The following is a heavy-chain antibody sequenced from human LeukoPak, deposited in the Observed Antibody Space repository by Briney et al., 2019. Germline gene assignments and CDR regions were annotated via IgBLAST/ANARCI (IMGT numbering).Heavy chain of an antibody. Sequence: PGGSLRLSCAASGFTFSSYAMSWVRQAPGKGLEWVSIIYRGGSTYYADSVKGRFTISSDTSNNTLYLQMNSLRAEDTAVYYCARDGGWGAAVMFSINYYYYGMDVWGQGTTVTVSS. V-gene: IGHV3-53*01. CDR1: GFTFSSYA. CDR2: IYRGGST. D-gene: IGHD6-13*01. CDR3: ARDGGWGAAVMFSINYYYYGMDV. J-gene: IGHJ6*02.